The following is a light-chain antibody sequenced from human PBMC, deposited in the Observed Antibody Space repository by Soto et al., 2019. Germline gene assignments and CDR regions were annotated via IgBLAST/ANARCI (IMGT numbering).Light chain of an antibody. CDR3: QQYYSTPRT. J-gene: IGKJ1*01. Sequence: DIVMTQSPDSLAVSLAERATINCKSSQSVLYSSNNKNYLAWYQQKPGQPPKLLIYWASTRESGVPDRFSGSGSGTDFTLTISSLQAEDVAVYSCQQYYSTPRTFGQGTKVEIK. CDR2: WAS. CDR1: QSVLYSSNNKNY. V-gene: IGKV4-1*01.